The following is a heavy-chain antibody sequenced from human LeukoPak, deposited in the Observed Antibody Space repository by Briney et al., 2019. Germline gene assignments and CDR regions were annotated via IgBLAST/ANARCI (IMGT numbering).Heavy chain of an antibody. CDR2: VDYSGST. Sequence: PSETLSLTCTLSGGSITTTGDYWVWIRQPPGKGLEWIGSVDYSGSTYYNPSLKSRVTISADTSKNQFSLRLSSVTAADTAVYYCATEDGYNMDDAFDIWGQGTMVSVSS. D-gene: IGHD5-24*01. CDR1: GGSITTTGDY. V-gene: IGHV4-39*01. J-gene: IGHJ3*02. CDR3: ATEDGYNMDDAFDI.